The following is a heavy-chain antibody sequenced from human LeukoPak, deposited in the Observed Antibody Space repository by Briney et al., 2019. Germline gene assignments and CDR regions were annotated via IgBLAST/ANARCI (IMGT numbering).Heavy chain of an antibody. CDR3: ARDHSSSWYGGLYCYYYMDV. D-gene: IGHD6-13*01. V-gene: IGHV3-7*01. Sequence: GGSLRLSCAASGFTFSSYWMSWVRQAPGKGLEWVANIKQDGSEKYYVDSVKGRFTISRDNAKNSLYLQMNSLRAEDTAVYYCARDHSSSWYGGLYCYYYMDVWGKGTTVTVSS. CDR1: GFTFSSYW. J-gene: IGHJ6*03. CDR2: IKQDGSEK.